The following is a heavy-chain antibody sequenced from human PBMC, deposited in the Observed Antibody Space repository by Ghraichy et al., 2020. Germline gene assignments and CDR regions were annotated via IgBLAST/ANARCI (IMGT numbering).Heavy chain of an antibody. D-gene: IGHD3-22*01. CDR3: ARNDYYYDSSGYYLDAFDI. CDR1: GGSISSSSYY. V-gene: IGHV4-39*01. J-gene: IGHJ3*02. CDR2: IYYSGST. Sequence: ESLNISCTVSGGSISSSSYYWGWIRQPPGKGLEWIGSIYYSGSTYYNPSLKSRVTISVDTSKNQFSLKLSSVTAADTAVYYCARNDYYYDSSGYYLDAFDIWGQGTMVTVSS.